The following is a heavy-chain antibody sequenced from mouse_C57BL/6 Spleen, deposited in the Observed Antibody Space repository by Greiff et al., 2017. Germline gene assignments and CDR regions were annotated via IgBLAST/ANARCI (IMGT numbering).Heavy chain of an antibody. CDR1: GYTFTDYN. CDR2: INPNNGGT. Sequence: EVQLQQSGPELVKPGASVKIPCKASGYTFTDYNMDWVKQSHGQSLEWIGDINPNNGGTIYNQKFKGKATLTVAKSSSTAYMELRSLTSEDTAVYYCARHYGSSYVWYFDVWGTGTTVTGSS. D-gene: IGHD1-1*01. CDR3: ARHYGSSYVWYFDV. J-gene: IGHJ1*03. V-gene: IGHV1-18*01.